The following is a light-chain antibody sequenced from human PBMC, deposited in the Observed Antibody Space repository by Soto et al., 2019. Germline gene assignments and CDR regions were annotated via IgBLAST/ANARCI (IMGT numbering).Light chain of an antibody. V-gene: IGLV2-14*01. CDR1: SSDVGGYDY. CDR3: TSYAITSPYV. CDR2: EVS. Sequence: QSVLTQPASVSGSPGQSITISCTGTSSDVGGYDYVSWYQHHTGKAPKLLIFEVSNRPSEVSNRFSGSKSGNTASPTISGLQLEDEADYYCTSYAITSPYVFGTGTKVTVL. J-gene: IGLJ1*01.